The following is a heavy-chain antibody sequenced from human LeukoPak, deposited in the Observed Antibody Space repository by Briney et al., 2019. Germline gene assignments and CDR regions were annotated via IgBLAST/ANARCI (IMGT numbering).Heavy chain of an antibody. CDR1: GFTFSSYA. Sequence: GGSLRLSCAASGFTFSSYAMHWVRQAPGKGLEWVAVISYDGSNKYSADSVKGRFTISRDNSKNTLYLQMNSLRAEDTAVYYCAKDLDWTPGYWGQGTLVTVSS. CDR3: AKDLDWTPGY. CDR2: ISYDGSNK. J-gene: IGHJ4*02. D-gene: IGHD1-1*01. V-gene: IGHV3-30*04.